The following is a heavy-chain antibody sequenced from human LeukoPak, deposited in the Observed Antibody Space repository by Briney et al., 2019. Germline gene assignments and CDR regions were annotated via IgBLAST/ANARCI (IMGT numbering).Heavy chain of an antibody. CDR1: GFTVSSNY. CDR2: IYSGGST. Sequence: GGSLRLSCAASGFTVSSNYMSWVRQAPGKGLEWVSVIYSGGSTYYADSVKGRFTISRDISKNTLYLQMNSLRAEDTAVYYCARGDSGSYLFFDYWGQGTLVTVSS. CDR3: ARGDSGSYLFFDY. V-gene: IGHV3-53*01. D-gene: IGHD1-26*01. J-gene: IGHJ4*02.